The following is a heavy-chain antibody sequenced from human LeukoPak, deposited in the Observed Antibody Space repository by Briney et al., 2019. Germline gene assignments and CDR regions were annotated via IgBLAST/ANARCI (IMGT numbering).Heavy chain of an antibody. Sequence: PSETLSLTCTVSGGSVSSGSYYWGWIRQPPGKGLEWIGNIYYSGSTYYNPSLKSRVTISVDTSKNQFSLKLSSVTAADTAVYYCARLVTRGYYDSSGRRIDAFDIWGQGTMVTVSS. J-gene: IGHJ3*02. D-gene: IGHD3-22*01. V-gene: IGHV4-39*07. CDR1: GGSVSSGSYY. CDR3: ARLVTRGYYDSSGRRIDAFDI. CDR2: IYYSGST.